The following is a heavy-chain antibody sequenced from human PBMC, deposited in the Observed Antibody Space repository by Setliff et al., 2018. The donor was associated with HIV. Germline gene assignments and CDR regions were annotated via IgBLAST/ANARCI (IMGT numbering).Heavy chain of an antibody. CDR3: ARDQSDWFY. J-gene: IGHJ4*02. D-gene: IGHD3-3*01. V-gene: IGHV4-59*01. CDR2: IYYSGST. CDR1: GGSISSYY. Sequence: PSETLSLTCTVSGGSISSYYWSWIRQPPGKGLEWIGYIYYSGSTNYNPSLKSRITISVDTSKGQFSLKLNSVTAADTAVYYCARDQSDWFYWGQGTLVTVSS.